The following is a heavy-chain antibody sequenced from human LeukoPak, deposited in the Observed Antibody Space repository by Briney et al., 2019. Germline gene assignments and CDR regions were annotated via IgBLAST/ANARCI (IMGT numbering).Heavy chain of an antibody. CDR2: INHSGST. J-gene: IGHJ3*02. V-gene: IGHV4-34*01. D-gene: IGHD3-3*01. CDR3: ARGSSRITIFGVVIKGDDAFDI. CDR1: GGPFSGYY. Sequence: PSETLSLTCAVYGGPFSGYYWSWIRQPPGKGLEWIGEINHSGSTNYNPSLKSRVTISVDTSKNQFSLKLSSVTAADTAVYYCARGSSRITIFGVVIKGDDAFDIWGQGTMVTVSS.